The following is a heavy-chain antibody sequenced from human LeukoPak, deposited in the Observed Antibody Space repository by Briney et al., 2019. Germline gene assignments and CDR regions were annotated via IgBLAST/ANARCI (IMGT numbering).Heavy chain of an antibody. J-gene: IGHJ4*02. CDR1: GYTFTGYY. Sequence: ASVTVSCKASGYTFTGYYMHWVRQAPGQGLEGMGWINPNSGGTNYAQKFQGRVTMTRDTSISTAYMELSRLRSDDTALYYCARRESSGRFVGYWGQGTLVTVSS. D-gene: IGHD3-22*01. V-gene: IGHV1-2*02. CDR3: ARRESSGRFVGY. CDR2: INPNSGGT.